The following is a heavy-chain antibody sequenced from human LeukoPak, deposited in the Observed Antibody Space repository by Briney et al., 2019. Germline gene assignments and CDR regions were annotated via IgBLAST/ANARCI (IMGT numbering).Heavy chain of an antibody. J-gene: IGHJ3*02. D-gene: IGHD3-10*01. CDR1: GFTFSSYG. CDR3: ARERRGPFRGAFDI. Sequence: GRSLRLSCAASGFTFSSYGMHWVRQAPGKGLEWVAVIWYDGSNKYYADSVKGRFTISRDNAKNSLYLQMNSLRAEDTAVYYCARERRGPFRGAFDIWGQGTMVTVSS. CDR2: IWYDGSNK. V-gene: IGHV3-33*01.